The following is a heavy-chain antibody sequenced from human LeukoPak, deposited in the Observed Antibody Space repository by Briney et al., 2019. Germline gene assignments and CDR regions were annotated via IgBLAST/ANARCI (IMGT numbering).Heavy chain of an antibody. J-gene: IGHJ4*02. Sequence: GGSLRLSCAVSGYTFSRHGLHWVRQAPGKGLEWVAAIWYDGSDKYYADSVKGRFTISRDNSKNMLYLQMDSLRAEDTALYYCARLWGSVSGYFDYWGQGTLVTVSS. V-gene: IGHV3-33*01. D-gene: IGHD2-21*01. CDR2: IWYDGSDK. CDR1: GYTFSRHG. CDR3: ARLWGSVSGYFDY.